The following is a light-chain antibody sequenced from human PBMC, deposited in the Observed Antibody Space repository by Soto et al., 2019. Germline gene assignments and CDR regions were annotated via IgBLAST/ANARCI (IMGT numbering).Light chain of an antibody. Sequence: HVSLAVATVSASVGNRVAITRRASQGISNYIAWYQQKPGKAPKLLIYAASTVQSGVPSRFSGSGSGTEFTLTISSLQPDDFATYYCQQADTYPWTFGQGTKVDIK. J-gene: IGKJ1*01. CDR2: AAS. CDR1: QGISNY. CDR3: QQADTYPWT. V-gene: IGKV1-9*01.